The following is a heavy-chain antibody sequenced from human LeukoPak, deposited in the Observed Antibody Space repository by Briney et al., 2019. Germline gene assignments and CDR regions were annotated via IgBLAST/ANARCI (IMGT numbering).Heavy chain of an antibody. D-gene: IGHD5-18*01. CDR2: INPSGGGT. Sequence: ASVKVSCKASGYTFTSYYMHWVREAPGQGLEWMGIINPSGGGTSYAQKFQGRVTMTRDTSTSTVYMELSSLRSEDPAVYYCARGLDTGTGTQSAGPDYWGQGTLVTVSS. CDR3: ARGLDTGTGTQSAGPDY. J-gene: IGHJ4*02. CDR1: GYTFTSYY. V-gene: IGHV1-46*01.